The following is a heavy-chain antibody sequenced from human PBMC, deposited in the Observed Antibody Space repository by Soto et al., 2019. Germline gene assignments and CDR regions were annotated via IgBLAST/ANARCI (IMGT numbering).Heavy chain of an antibody. D-gene: IGHD2-15*01. CDR1: GDSFTSHW. Sequence: PGESLKFSCKASGDSFTSHWIGWVRQMSRKGMEWMGIIYPGDADTRYSPSFQGPGTISVEQSISTTYIHWSNLEASDTAMYYCARHCSGGNCYGNNCLDPWGQGTLVTVS. V-gene: IGHV5-51*01. CDR2: IYPGDADT. J-gene: IGHJ5*02. CDR3: ARHCSGGNCYGNNCLDP.